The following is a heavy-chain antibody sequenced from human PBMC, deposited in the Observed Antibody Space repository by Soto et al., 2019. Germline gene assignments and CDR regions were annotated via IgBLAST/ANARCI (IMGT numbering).Heavy chain of an antibody. D-gene: IGHD3-16*01. J-gene: IGHJ4*02. CDR3: ARARGRYFDY. CDR2: IYYSGST. V-gene: IGHV4-31*03. Sequence: SXTLSLTCTVSGGSMGSGGYYWSWIRQHPGRGLEWIGYIYYSGSTYYNPSLKSRVTISIDTSKNQFSLKLRSVTAADTAVYYCARARGRYFDYWGQGTPVTVSS. CDR1: GGSMGSGGYY.